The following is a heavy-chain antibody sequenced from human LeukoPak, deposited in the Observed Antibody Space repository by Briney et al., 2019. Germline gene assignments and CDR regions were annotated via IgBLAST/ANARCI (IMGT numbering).Heavy chain of an antibody. Sequence: PSETLSLTCTVSGDSISSSSYYWGWIRQPPGKGLEWMGSIYYSGSTNYNPSLKSRVTISVDTSKNQFSLKLSSVTAADTAVYYCARGAARSHYYDMDVWGQGTTVTVSS. J-gene: IGHJ6*02. D-gene: IGHD6-6*01. CDR2: IYYSGST. CDR3: ARGAARSHYYDMDV. CDR1: GDSISSSSYY. V-gene: IGHV4-39*07.